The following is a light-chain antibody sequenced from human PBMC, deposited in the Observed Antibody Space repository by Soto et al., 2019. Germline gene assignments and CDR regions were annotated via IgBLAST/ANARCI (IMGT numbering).Light chain of an antibody. J-gene: IGKJ5*01. Sequence: EIVLTQSPATLSLSPGESATLSCRATRSVSSNLAWYQQKPGQAPRLLIYGASTRATGIPARFSGSGSGTEFTLTISSLQSEDFAVYYCQQYNNWPPITFGQGTRLEIK. CDR2: GAS. CDR1: RSVSSN. CDR3: QQYNNWPPIT. V-gene: IGKV3-15*01.